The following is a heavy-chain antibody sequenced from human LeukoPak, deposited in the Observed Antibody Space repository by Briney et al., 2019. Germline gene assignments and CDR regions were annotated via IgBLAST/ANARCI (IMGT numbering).Heavy chain of an antibody. Sequence: GGSLRLSCAASGFTFSSYGMHWVRQAPGKGLEWVAVIWYDGSNKYYADSVKGRFTISRGNSKNTLYLQMNSLRAEDTAVYYCAREIWLPYYYYYGMDVWGQGTTVTVSS. V-gene: IGHV3-33*01. CDR1: GFTFSSYG. CDR2: IWYDGSNK. CDR3: AREIWLPYYYYYGMDV. D-gene: IGHD5-24*01. J-gene: IGHJ6*02.